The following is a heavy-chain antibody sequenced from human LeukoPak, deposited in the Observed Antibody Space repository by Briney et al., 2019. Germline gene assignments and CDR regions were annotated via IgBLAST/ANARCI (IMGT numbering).Heavy chain of an antibody. V-gene: IGHV3-53*01. CDR1: GFIFSSDY. J-gene: IGHJ5*02. CDR2: IYSGGST. CDR3: ARHDWFDP. Sequence: GGSLRLSCAVSGFIFSSDYMSWVRQAPGKGLEWVSTIYSGGSTYYADSVKGRFTISRDNSKNTLYLQMNSLRAEDTAVYYCARHDWFDPWGRGTLVTVSS.